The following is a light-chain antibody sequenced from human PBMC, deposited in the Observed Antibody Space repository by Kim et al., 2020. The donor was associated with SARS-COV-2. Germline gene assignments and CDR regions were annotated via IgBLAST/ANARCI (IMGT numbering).Light chain of an antibody. J-gene: IGLJ2*01. Sequence: SYELTQPPSVSVSPGQTASITCSGDKLGDKYACWYQQKPGQSPVLVIYQDSKRPSRIPERFSGSNSGNTATLTISGTQAMDEADYYCQAWDSSTKVVFGG. CDR1: KLGDKY. V-gene: IGLV3-1*01. CDR3: QAWDSSTKVV. CDR2: QDS.